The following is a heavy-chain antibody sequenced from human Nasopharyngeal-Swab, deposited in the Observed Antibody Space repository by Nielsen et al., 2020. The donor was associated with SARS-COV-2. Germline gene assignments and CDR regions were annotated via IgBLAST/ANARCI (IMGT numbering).Heavy chain of an antibody. Sequence: GGSLRLSCAASGFTFSSYAMSWVRQAPGKGLEWVAVISYDGSNKYYADSVKGRFTISRDNSKNTLYLQMNSLRAEDTAVYYCARGDTVTILTHFDYWGQGTLVTVSS. D-gene: IGHD4-17*01. CDR3: ARGDTVTILTHFDY. CDR1: GFTFSSYA. J-gene: IGHJ4*02. V-gene: IGHV3-30-3*01. CDR2: ISYDGSNK.